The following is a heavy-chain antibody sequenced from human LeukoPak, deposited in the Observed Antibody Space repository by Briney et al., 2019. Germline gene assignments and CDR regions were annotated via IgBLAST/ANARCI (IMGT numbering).Heavy chain of an antibody. D-gene: IGHD1-26*01. Sequence: SEALSLTCTVSGGSISSYYWSWIRQPPGKGLEWIGYIYYSGSTNYNPSLKSRVTMSVDTSKNQFSLKLSSVTAADTAVYYCARASSGSYNSAVYAFDIWGQGTMVTVSS. V-gene: IGHV4-59*12. CDR2: IYYSGST. CDR3: ARASSGSYNSAVYAFDI. CDR1: GGSISSYY. J-gene: IGHJ3*02.